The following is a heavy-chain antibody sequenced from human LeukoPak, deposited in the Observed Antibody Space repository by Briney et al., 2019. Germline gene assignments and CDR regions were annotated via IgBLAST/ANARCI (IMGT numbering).Heavy chain of an antibody. J-gene: IGHJ4*02. CDR3: AKERLLYTGFFDY. D-gene: IGHD3-3*01. CDR1: GFTFSSYG. V-gene: IGHV3-30*02. CDR2: IRYDGSNK. Sequence: GGSLRLSCAASGFTFSSYGMHWVRQAPGKGLEWVAFIRYDGSNKYYADSVKGRFTISRDNSKNTLYLQMNSLRAEDTAVYYCAKERLLYTGFFDYWGQGTLVTVPS.